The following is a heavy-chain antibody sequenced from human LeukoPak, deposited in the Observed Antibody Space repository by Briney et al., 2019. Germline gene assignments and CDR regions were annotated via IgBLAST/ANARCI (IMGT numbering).Heavy chain of an antibody. V-gene: IGHV3-30*02. CDR2: IRYDGSKK. J-gene: IGHJ4*02. D-gene: IGHD4-17*01. CDR1: GFTFSSYV. CDR3: ARDLMTTVTFDY. Sequence: GGSLRLSCAASGFTFSSYVMHWVRQAPGKGLEWVAFIRYDGSKKYYSDSVKGRFTITRDNSKNTLYLQMNSLRAEDTAVYYCARDLMTTVTFDYWGQGTLVTVSS.